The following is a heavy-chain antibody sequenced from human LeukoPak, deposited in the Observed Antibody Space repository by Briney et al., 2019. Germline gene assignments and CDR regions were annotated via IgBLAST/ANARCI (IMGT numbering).Heavy chain of an antibody. CDR2: INHSGST. CDR3: ARSLRGAAHHFDY. CDR1: GGSFSGYY. V-gene: IGHV4-34*01. J-gene: IGHJ4*02. D-gene: IGHD6-6*01. Sequence: NPSETLSLTCAVYGGSFSGYYWSWIRQPPGKGLEWIGEINHSGSTNYNPSLKSRATISVDTSKNQFSLKLSSVTAADTAVYYCARSLRGAAHHFDYWGQGTLVTVSS.